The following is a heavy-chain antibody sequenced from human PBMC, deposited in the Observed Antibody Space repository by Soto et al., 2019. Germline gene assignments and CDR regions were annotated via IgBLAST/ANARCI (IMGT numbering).Heavy chain of an antibody. CDR1: VFTFNSYA. CDR2: IGTDGNT. V-gene: IGHV3-23*01. J-gene: IGHJ4*01. CDR3: VRKYPGTRPFDY. Sequence: GWSLRLSCAASVFTFNSYAMNWVRQAPGKGLAWVSAIGTDGNTYYANPVKGRFTISRDNSRTTLYLQMNSLRVEDTALYYCVRKYPGTRPFDYWGQGTLVTVSS. D-gene: IGHD2-2*01.